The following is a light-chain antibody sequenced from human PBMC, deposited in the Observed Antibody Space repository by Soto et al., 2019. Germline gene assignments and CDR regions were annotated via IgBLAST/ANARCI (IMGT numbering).Light chain of an antibody. CDR2: DVS. CDR3: SSYTSSSNYV. Sequence: QSALTQPASVSGSPGQSSTISCTGTSSDVGGYNYVSWYQQHPGKAPKLMIYDVSNRPSGVSNRFSGSKSGNTASLTISGLQAEDEADYYCSSYTSSSNYVFGTGTKLTVL. V-gene: IGLV2-14*01. CDR1: SSDVGGYNY. J-gene: IGLJ1*01.